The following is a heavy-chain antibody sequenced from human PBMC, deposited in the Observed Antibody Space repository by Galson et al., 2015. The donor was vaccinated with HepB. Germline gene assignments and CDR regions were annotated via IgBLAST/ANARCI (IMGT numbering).Heavy chain of an antibody. CDR3: ARAGSSGWSGGWFDP. J-gene: IGHJ5*02. V-gene: IGHV1-2*02. Sequence: SVKVSCKASGYTFSSYGISWVRQAPGQGLEWMGWINPNSGGTNYAQKFQGRVTMTRDTSISTAYMELSRLRSDDTAVYYCARAGSSGWSGGWFDPWGQGTLVTVSS. D-gene: IGHD6-19*01. CDR1: GYTFSSYG. CDR2: INPNSGGT.